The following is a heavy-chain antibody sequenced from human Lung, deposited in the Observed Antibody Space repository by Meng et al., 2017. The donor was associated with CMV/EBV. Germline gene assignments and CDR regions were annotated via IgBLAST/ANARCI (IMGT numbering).Heavy chain of an antibody. CDR3: AVYCSSTSCHRDGMDV. CDR1: GFTFSSYS. Sequence: GESLKISCAASGFTFSSYSMNWVRQAPGKGLECVSSISSSSSYIYYADSVKGRFTISRDNAKNSLYLQMNSLRAEDTAVYYGAVYCSSTSCHRDGMDVWGQGTTVTVSS. CDR2: ISSSSSYI. J-gene: IGHJ6*02. V-gene: IGHV3-21*01. D-gene: IGHD2-2*01.